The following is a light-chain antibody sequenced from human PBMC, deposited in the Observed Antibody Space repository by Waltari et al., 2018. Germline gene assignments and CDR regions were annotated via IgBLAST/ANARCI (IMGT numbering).Light chain of an antibody. CDR1: QSVSSSY. Sequence: EFFLTQSPGTLSLSPGERATLSCRASQSVSSSYLAWYQQKPGQAPRLLIYGASSRATGIPDRFSGSGSGTDFTLTISRLEPEDFAVYYCQQYGRSWNTFGQGTKLEIK. V-gene: IGKV3-20*01. CDR2: GAS. J-gene: IGKJ2*01. CDR3: QQYGRSWNT.